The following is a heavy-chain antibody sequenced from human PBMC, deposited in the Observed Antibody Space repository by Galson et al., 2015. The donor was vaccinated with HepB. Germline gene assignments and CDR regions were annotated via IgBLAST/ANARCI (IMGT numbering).Heavy chain of an antibody. CDR1: GFTLSSYW. CDR3: ARTRDLYYYMAV. Sequence: SLRLSCAASGFTLSSYWMSWVRQAPGKGLEWVANIKQDGSETYYVDSVKGRFTISRDNAKNSLYLQTNSLRAEDTAVYYCARTRDLYYYMAVWGKGPTVTVSS. J-gene: IGHJ6*03. V-gene: IGHV3-7*03. CDR2: IKQDGSET.